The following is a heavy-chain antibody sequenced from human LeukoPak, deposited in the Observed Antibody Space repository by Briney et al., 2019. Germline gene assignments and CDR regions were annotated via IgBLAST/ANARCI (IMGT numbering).Heavy chain of an antibody. CDR1: GFTFSSYS. V-gene: IGHV3-48*01. J-gene: IGHJ5*02. CDR2: ISSSSSTI. CDR3: ARDGCMLCNRPLNWFDP. D-gene: IGHD2-8*01. Sequence: QAGGSLRLSCAASGFTFSSYSMNWVRQAPGKGLEWVSYISSSSSTIYYADSVKGRFTISRDNAKNSLYLQMNSLRAEDTAVYYCARDGCMLCNRPLNWFDPWGQGTLVTVSS.